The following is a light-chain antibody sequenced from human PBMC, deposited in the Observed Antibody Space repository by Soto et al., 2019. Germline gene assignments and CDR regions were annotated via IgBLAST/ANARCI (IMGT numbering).Light chain of an antibody. Sequence: QSALTQPASVSGSPGQSITISCTGTNSDVGGYNYVSWYQHHPGKAPKLLIYEVTNRPSGVSNRFSGSKSGNTASLTISGLQAEDEADYYCSSYTGSSTPYVFGTGTKLTVL. CDR1: NSDVGGYNY. V-gene: IGLV2-14*01. J-gene: IGLJ1*01. CDR2: EVT. CDR3: SSYTGSSTPYV.